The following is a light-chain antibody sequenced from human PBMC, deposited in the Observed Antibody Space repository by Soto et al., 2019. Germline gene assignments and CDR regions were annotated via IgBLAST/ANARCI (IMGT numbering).Light chain of an antibody. CDR3: LQDYNYPRT. CDR1: QTISSW. Sequence: DIQITQAPSTLSGSVGDRVTITCWASQTISSWLAWYQQKPGKAPKLLIYDASSLESGVPSRFSGSGSGTDFTLTISSLQPEDFATYYCLQDYNYPRTFGQGTKVDIK. V-gene: IGKV1-5*01. CDR2: DAS. J-gene: IGKJ1*01.